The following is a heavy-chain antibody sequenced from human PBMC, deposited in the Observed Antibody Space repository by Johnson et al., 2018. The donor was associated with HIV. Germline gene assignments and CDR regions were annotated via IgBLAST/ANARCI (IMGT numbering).Heavy chain of an antibody. J-gene: IGHJ3*02. CDR2: ISYDGSNK. V-gene: IGHV3-30*14. CDR1: GFTFSSYT. CDR3: ARAYSYGALDI. D-gene: IGHD1-26*01. Sequence: QVQLVESGGGVVQPGRSLRLSCVVSGFTFSSYTMHWVRQAPGKGLEWVAVISYDGSNKYFAASVKGRFTISRDTSKNTLYLQMKSLRAEDTALYYCARAYSYGALDIWGQGTMVTVSS.